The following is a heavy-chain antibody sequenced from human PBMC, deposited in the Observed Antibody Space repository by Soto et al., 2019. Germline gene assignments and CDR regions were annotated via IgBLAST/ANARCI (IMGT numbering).Heavy chain of an antibody. D-gene: IGHD3-10*01. CDR3: ARGGNWFDP. V-gene: IGHV3-7*05. CDR1: GFTFTNYW. Sequence: EVQLVESGGALVQPGGSLRLSCAASGFTFTNYWLAWVRQAPGKGLEWLAHKDQGGGAKYYVDSVKARFTISRDTAKNALYLQMNSLRAEDTALYYCARGGNWFDPWGQGTLVTVSS. J-gene: IGHJ5*02. CDR2: KDQGGGAK.